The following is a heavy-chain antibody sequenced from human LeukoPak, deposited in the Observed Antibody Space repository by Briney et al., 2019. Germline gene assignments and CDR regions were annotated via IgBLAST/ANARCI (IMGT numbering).Heavy chain of an antibody. D-gene: IGHD2-8*01. CDR3: ASLIVLMKLGWFDP. CDR1: GGSISSSSYY. J-gene: IGHJ5*02. Sequence: SETLSLTCTVSGGSISSSSYYWGWIRQPPGKGLEWIGSIYYSGSTYYNPSLKSRVTISVDTSKNQFSLKLSSVTAADTAVYYCASLIVLMKLGWFDPWGQGTLVTVSS. CDR2: IYYSGST. V-gene: IGHV4-39*07.